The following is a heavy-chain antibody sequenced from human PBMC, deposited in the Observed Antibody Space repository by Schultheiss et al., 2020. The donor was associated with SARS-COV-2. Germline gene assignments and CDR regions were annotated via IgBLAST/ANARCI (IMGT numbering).Heavy chain of an antibody. CDR3: ARTYSYGFDY. D-gene: IGHD5-18*01. CDR1: GGSFSGYY. V-gene: IGHV4-59*12. CDR2: IYYSGST. J-gene: IGHJ4*02. Sequence: SETLSLTCAVYGGSFSGYYWSWIRQPPGKGLEWIGYIYYSGSTNYNPSLKSRVTISVDTSKNQFSLKLSSVTAADTAVYYCARTYSYGFDYWGQGTLVTVSS.